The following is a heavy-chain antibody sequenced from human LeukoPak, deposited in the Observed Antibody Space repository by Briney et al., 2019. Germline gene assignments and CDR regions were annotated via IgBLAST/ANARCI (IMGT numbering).Heavy chain of an antibody. V-gene: IGHV3-30-3*01. Sequence: GGSLRLSCAASGFTFSNYPMHWVRQAPGKGLEWVTMISHDESRKFYAVSVKGRFTVSRVNSKNTLFLHMSSLGPEDTAIYYCARGMGNDYYDRGLCGYFDYWGQGTLVTVSS. CDR2: ISHDESRK. CDR1: GFTFSNYP. J-gene: IGHJ4*02. CDR3: ARGMGNDYYDRGLCGYFDY. D-gene: IGHD3-22*01.